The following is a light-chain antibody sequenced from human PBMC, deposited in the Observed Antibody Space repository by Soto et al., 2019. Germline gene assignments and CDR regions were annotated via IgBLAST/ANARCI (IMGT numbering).Light chain of an antibody. Sequence: EIVMTQSPATLSVSPGERATLSCRASQSVSSNLAWYQQKPGQAPRLLIYGASTRATGIPARFSGRGSGTEFTLTISSLQSEDFAVYCCQQYNNWPPRAWTFGQGTKVEIK. J-gene: IGKJ1*01. CDR3: QQYNNWPPRAWT. V-gene: IGKV3-15*01. CDR1: QSVSSN. CDR2: GAS.